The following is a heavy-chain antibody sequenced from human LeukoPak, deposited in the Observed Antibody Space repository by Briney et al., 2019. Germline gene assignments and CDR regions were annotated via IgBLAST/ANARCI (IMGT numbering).Heavy chain of an antibody. V-gene: IGHV3-49*03. CDR3: TRNMLGIAWFDP. J-gene: IGHJ5*02. Sequence: QSGGSLRLSCTVSGFTFGDYTMSWFRQAPGKGLEWVGFIRSKAYGGTTEYAASVKGRFTISRDDSKSIAYLQMNSLQSEDTAVYYSTRNMLGIAWFDPWGQGTLVTVSS. CDR2: IRSKAYGGTT. CDR1: GFTFGDYT. D-gene: IGHD7-27*01.